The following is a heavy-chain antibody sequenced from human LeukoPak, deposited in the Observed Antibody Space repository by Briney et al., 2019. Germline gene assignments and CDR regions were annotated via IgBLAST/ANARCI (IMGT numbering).Heavy chain of an antibody. CDR3: TRDGGSFCDFDY. CDR1: GFSFRDYA. CDR2: MNRDGRIT. J-gene: IGHJ4*02. D-gene: IGHD1-26*01. Sequence: GGSLRLSCVASGFSFRDYAIHWVRQAPGKGLEYVSVMNRDGRITYYADSVKGRFTMSRDNSKNTVYLQMGSLRSEDMAVYYCTRDGGSFCDFDYWGQGALVTVSS. V-gene: IGHV3-64*02.